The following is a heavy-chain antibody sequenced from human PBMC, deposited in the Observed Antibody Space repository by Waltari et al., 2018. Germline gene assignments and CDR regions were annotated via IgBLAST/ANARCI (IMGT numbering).Heavy chain of an antibody. V-gene: IGHV4-34*01. D-gene: IGHD2-2*01. CDR1: GGSFSGYY. Sequence: QVQLQQWGAGLLKPSETLSLTCAVYGGSFSGYYWSWIRQPPGKGLEWIGEINQSGSTNYNPSLKSRVTISVDTSKNQFSLKLSSVTAADTAVYYCARSVEDIVVVPAEYYFDYWGQGTLVTVSS. J-gene: IGHJ4*02. CDR2: INQSGST. CDR3: ARSVEDIVVVPAEYYFDY.